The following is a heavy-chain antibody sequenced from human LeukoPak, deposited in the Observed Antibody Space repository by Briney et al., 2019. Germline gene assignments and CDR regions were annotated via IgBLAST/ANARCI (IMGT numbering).Heavy chain of an antibody. CDR3: ASSYDYVWGSSDY. CDR1: GGSISSSSYY. V-gene: IGHV4-39*01. J-gene: IGHJ4*02. CDR2: IYCSGST. Sequence: SETLSLTCTVSGGSISSSSYYWGWIRQPPGKGLEWIGSIYCSGSTYYNPSLKSRVTISVDTSKNQFSLKLSSVTAADTAVYYCASSYDYVWGSSDYWGQGTLVTVSS. D-gene: IGHD3-16*01.